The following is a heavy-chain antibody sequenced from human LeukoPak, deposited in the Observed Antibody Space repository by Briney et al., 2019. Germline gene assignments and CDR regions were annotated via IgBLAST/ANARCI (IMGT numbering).Heavy chain of an antibody. CDR1: GFTFSNAW. CDR3: TTSLGYYYDSSGYYVDY. V-gene: IGHV3-15*07. D-gene: IGHD3-22*01. Sequence: PGGSLRLSCAASGFTFSNAWMNWVRQAPGKGLEWVGRIKSKTDGGTTDYAAPVKGRFTISRDDSKNTLYLQTNSLKTEDTAVYYCTTSLGYYYDSSGYYVDYWGQGTLVTVSS. J-gene: IGHJ4*02. CDR2: IKSKTDGGTT.